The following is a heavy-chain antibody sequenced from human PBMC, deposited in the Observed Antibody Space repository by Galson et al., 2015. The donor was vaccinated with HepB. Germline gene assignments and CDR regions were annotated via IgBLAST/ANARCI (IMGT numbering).Heavy chain of an antibody. CDR1: GLTFSDYY. J-gene: IGHJ4*02. D-gene: IGHD5-12*01. Sequence: SLRLSCAASGLTFSDYYMNWIRQAPGKGLEWVSYISSTSAYTNYADSVRGRFTIPRDNAKNSLYLQMNSLRAEDTGVYYCARARGGFAEYFDYWGQGTLVTVSS. CDR2: ISSTSAYT. CDR3: ARARGGFAEYFDY. V-gene: IGHV3-11*06.